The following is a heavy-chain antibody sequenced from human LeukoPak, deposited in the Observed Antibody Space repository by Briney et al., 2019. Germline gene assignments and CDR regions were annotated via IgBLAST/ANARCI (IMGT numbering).Heavy chain of an antibody. CDR3: ASEIYCSSTSCYNSFDY. D-gene: IGHD2-2*02. CDR1: GGSISSSY. V-gene: IGHV4-4*08. Sequence: SETLSLTCTVSGGSISSSYWSWIRQPPGKGLEWIGHIYTSGSTNYNPSLKSRVTISVDTSKNQFSLKLSSVTAADTAVYYCASEIYCSSTSCYNSFDYWGQGTLVTVSS. CDR2: IYTSGST. J-gene: IGHJ4*02.